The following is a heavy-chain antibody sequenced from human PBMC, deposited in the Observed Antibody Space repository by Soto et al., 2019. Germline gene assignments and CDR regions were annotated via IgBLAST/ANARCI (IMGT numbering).Heavy chain of an antibody. CDR2: ISAYNGNT. D-gene: IGHD3-10*01. CDR3: ARGPAYPLDYYGSGSYYKAPYYYYGMDV. J-gene: IGHJ6*02. CDR1: GYTFTSYG. V-gene: IGHV1-18*01. Sequence: ASVNVSCKASGYTFTSYGISWVRQAPGQGLEWMGWISAYNGNTNYAQKLQGRVTMTTDTSTSTAYMELRSLRSDDTAVYYCARGPAYPLDYYGSGSYYKAPYYYYGMDVWGQGTTVTVSS.